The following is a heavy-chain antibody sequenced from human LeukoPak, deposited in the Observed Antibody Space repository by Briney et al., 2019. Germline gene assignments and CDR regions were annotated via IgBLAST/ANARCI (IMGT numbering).Heavy chain of an antibody. V-gene: IGHV4-59*12. CDR3: AKSNGYALIDI. CDR2: IYYSGST. CDR1: GGSISSYY. D-gene: IGHD3-16*01. J-gene: IGHJ3*02. Sequence: SETLSLTCTVSGGSISSYYWSWIRQPPGKGLEWIGYIYYSGSTNYNPPLKSRVTIPLDKSMNQFSLKLNSVTAADTAVYCCAKSNGYALIDIWGQGTMVTVSS.